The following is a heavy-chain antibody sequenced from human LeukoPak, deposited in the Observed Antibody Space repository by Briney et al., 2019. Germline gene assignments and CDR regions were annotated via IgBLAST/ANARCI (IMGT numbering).Heavy chain of an antibody. Sequence: GASVKVSCKASGYTFTSYDINWVRQATGQGLEWMGWMNPNSGNTGYAQKFQGRVTMTRNTSISTAYMELSSLRSDDTAVYYCARDRVGSSSWYLGYYYYGMDVWGQGTTVTVS. CDR3: ARDRVGSSSWYLGYYYYGMDV. V-gene: IGHV1-8*01. CDR1: GYTFTSYD. J-gene: IGHJ6*02. CDR2: MNPNSGNT. D-gene: IGHD6-13*01.